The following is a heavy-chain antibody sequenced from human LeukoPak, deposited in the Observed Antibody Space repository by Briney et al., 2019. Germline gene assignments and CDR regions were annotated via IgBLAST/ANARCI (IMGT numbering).Heavy chain of an antibody. CDR3: ARGGFDGMDV. D-gene: IGHD3-3*01. J-gene: IGHJ6*02. CDR2: IYYSGRT. V-gene: IGHV4-31*01. CDR1: GGSISSGGYY. Sequence: SETLSLTCTVSGGSISSGGYYWSWLAQHQGKDLDWIGYIYYSGRTYYNPSLKSLITSSVDTSKNQFSLKLRSVSAADKAVYYCARGGFDGMDVWGQGTTVTVSS.